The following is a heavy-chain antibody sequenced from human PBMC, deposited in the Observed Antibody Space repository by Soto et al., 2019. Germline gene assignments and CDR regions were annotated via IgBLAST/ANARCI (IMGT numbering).Heavy chain of an antibody. J-gene: IGHJ5*02. CDR1: GGTLDIFS. V-gene: IGHV1-69*13. D-gene: IGHD2-15*01. CDR2: IIPISGTA. CDR3: AKENWDDGSRWYSSTHWFDP. Sequence: SVKVSCKASGGTLDIFSISWVRQAPGQGLEWMGGIIPISGTAEYSQKFQGRVTITADESTSTSYMELSSLRFEDTAVYYCAKENWDDGSRWYSSTHWFDPWGQGTLVTVSS.